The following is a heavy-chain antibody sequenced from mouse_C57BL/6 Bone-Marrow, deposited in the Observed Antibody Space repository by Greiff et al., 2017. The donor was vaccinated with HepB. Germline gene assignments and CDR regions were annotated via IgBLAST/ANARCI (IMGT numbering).Heavy chain of an antibody. CDR2: IDPNSGGT. CDR3: ARSEYDYDGGPPWFAY. D-gene: IGHD2-4*01. Sequence: QVQLQQPGAELVKPGASVKLSCKASGHTFTSYWMHWVKQRPGRGLEWIGRIDPNSGGTKYNEKFKSKATLTVDKPSSTAYMQLSSLTSEDSAVYYCARSEYDYDGGPPWFAYWGQGTLVTVSA. CDR1: GHTFTSYW. J-gene: IGHJ3*01. V-gene: IGHV1-72*01.